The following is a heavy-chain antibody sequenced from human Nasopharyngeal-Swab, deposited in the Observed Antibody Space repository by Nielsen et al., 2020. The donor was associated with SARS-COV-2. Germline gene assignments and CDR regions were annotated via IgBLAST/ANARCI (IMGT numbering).Heavy chain of an antibody. CDR3: AIDLSKLRFDY. V-gene: IGHV3-66*01. D-gene: IGHD4-11*01. CDR2: IYSGGST. CDR1: GFTVSSNY. J-gene: IGHJ4*02. Sequence: GESLKISCAASGFTVSSNYMSWVRQAPGKGLEWVSVIYSGGSTYYADSVKGRFTISRDNSKNTLYLQMNSLRAEDTAVYYCAIDLSKLRFDYWGQGTLVTVSS.